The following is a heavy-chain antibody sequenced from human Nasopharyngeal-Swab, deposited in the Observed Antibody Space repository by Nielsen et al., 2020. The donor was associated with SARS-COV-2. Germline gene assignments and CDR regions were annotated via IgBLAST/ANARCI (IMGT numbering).Heavy chain of an antibody. Sequence: GGSLRLSCAASGFTFSSYSMNWVRQAPGKGLEWVSYISSSSSTIYYADSVKGRFTISRGNAKNSLYLQMNSLRAEDTAVYYCARDPFPYYYDSSGSFDYWGQGTLVTVSS. CDR2: ISSSSSTI. D-gene: IGHD3-22*01. CDR1: GFTFSSYS. CDR3: ARDPFPYYYDSSGSFDY. J-gene: IGHJ4*02. V-gene: IGHV3-48*04.